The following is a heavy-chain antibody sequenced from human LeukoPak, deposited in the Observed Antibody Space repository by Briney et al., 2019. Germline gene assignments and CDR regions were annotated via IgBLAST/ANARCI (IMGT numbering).Heavy chain of an antibody. J-gene: IGHJ3*02. CDR3: AKSLLTTATGTGRAFDI. CDR1: GFSFRDYP. Sequence: GGSLRLSCEAAGFSFRDYPMGWVRRASGKRLEWVSGISAGADVIFCADPVKGRLTISRDNSKNTLYLQMNSLRAEDSAEYYCAKSLLTTATGTGRAFDIWGQGTMVTVSA. V-gene: IGHV3-23*01. D-gene: IGHD1-1*01. CDR2: ISAGADVI.